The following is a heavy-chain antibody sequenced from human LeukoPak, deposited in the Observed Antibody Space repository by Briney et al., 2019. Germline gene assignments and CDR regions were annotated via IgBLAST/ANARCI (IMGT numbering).Heavy chain of an antibody. CDR1: GFTFSSYG. J-gene: IGHJ5*02. V-gene: IGHV3-23*01. Sequence: PGGSLRLSCAASGFTFSSYGMHWVRQAPGKGLEWVSGISGSGGNTYYADSVKGRFTISRDNSKNTLYLQMNSLRAEDTAVYYCALSGGVSVGLYDSSGYHLNWFDPWGQGTLVTVSS. D-gene: IGHD3-22*01. CDR2: ISGSGGNT. CDR3: ALSGGVSVGLYDSSGYHLNWFDP.